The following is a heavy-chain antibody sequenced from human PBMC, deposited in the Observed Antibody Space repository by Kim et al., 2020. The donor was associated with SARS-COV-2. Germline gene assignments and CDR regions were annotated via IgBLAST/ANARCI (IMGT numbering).Heavy chain of an antibody. V-gene: IGHV4-34*01. J-gene: IGHJ4*02. Sequence: NYNPSLKSRVTISVDTSKNQFSLKLSSVTAADTAVYYCARSRGIRSNFDYWGQGTLVTVSS. CDR3: ARSRGIRSNFDY. D-gene: IGHD6-13*01.